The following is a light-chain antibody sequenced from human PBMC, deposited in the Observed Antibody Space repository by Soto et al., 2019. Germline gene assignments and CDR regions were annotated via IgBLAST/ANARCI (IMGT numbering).Light chain of an antibody. CDR2: VAS. V-gene: IGKV3-20*01. CDR1: QNIDNSF. CDR3: QQYGTSPWT. J-gene: IGKJ1*01. Sequence: EIVLTQSPVTLSLSPGERATLSCRASQNIDNSFLAWYQQKPGQAPQVLIYVASTRATGIPARFSARGSGTDFTLSIGGVEPKDFEVYYCQQYGTSPWTFGQGTRVDIK.